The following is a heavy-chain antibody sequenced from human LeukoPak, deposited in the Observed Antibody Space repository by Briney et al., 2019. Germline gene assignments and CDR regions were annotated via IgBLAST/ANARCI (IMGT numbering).Heavy chain of an antibody. J-gene: IGHJ4*02. V-gene: IGHV3-23*01. CDR1: GFTFSSYA. CDR3: AKSGSVLRYFDRLDY. Sequence: GRSLRLSCAASGFTFSSYAMSWVRQAPGKGLEWVSAISGSGGSTYYADSVKGRFTISRDNSKNTLYLQMNSLRAEDTAVYYCAKSGSVLRYFDRLDYWGQGTLVTVSS. CDR2: ISGSGGST. D-gene: IGHD3-9*01.